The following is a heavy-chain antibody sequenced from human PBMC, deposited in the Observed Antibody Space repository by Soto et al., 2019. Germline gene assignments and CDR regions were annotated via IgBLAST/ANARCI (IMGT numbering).Heavy chain of an antibody. CDR2: ISYDGSNK. J-gene: IGHJ6*02. CDR3: ARDVRYYYDSSGYYRHYYYYGMDV. CDR1: GFTFSSYA. D-gene: IGHD3-22*01. V-gene: IGHV3-30-3*01. Sequence: GSLRLSCAASGFTFSSYAMHWVRQAPGKGLEWVAVISYDGSNKYYADSVKGRFTISRDNSKNTLYLQMNSLRAEDTAVYYCARDVRYYYDSSGYYRHYYYYGMDVWGQGTTVTVSS.